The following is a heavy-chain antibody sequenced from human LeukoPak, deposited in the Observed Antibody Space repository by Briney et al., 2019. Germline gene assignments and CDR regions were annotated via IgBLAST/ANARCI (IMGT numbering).Heavy chain of an antibody. J-gene: IGHJ4*02. CDR1: GYTFTIYY. CDR2: INPSGGST. D-gene: IGHD6-19*01. V-gene: IGHV1-46*01. CDR3: ATASRGWYEGG. Sequence: GASVTVSCKASGYTFTIYYMHWVRQAPGQGLEWMGIINPSGGSTSYAQKFQGRVTMTEDTSTDTAYMELSSLRSEDTAVYYCATASRGWYEGGWGQGTLVTVSS.